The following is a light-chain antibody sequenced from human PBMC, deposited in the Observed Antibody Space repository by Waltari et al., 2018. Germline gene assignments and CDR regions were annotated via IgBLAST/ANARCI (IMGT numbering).Light chain of an antibody. V-gene: IGKV1-39*01. CDR1: ESISTF. CDR3: QQSYSFPPT. J-gene: IGKJ1*01. Sequence: DIKMTQSPSSMSASLGERVRITCRASESISTFVNWYQQRVETAPHVLIYGATTLHSGVPSRFNGSGSGTEFTLTITGLQRDDIATYYCQQSYSFPPTFGQGTKVEVK. CDR2: GAT.